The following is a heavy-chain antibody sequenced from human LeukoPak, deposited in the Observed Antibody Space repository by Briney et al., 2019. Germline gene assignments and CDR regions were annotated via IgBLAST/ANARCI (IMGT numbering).Heavy chain of an antibody. Sequence: ASVKVSCKASGFTFTSYAMNWVRQAPGQGLEWMGGIIPIFGTANYAQKFQGRVTITTDESTSTAYMELSSLRSEDTAVYYCALPDYGDYPFDYWGQGTLVTVSS. CDR1: GFTFTSYA. CDR2: IIPIFGTA. D-gene: IGHD4-17*01. V-gene: IGHV1-69*05. J-gene: IGHJ4*02. CDR3: ALPDYGDYPFDY.